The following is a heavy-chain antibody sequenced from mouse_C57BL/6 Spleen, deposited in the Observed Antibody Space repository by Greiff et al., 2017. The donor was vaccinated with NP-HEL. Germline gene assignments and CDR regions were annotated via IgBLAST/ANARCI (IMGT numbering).Heavy chain of an antibody. CDR2: INPSNGGT. J-gene: IGHJ4*01. V-gene: IGHV1-53*01. CDR1: GYTFTSYW. CDR3: ARDPYYSNEDYYAMDY. D-gene: IGHD2-5*01. Sequence: QVQLQQPGTELVKPGASVKLSCKASGYTFTSYWMHWVKQRPGRGLEWIGNINPSNGGTNYNEKFKSKATLTVDKSSSTAYMQLSSLTSEDSAVYYCARDPYYSNEDYYAMDYWGQGTSVTVSS.